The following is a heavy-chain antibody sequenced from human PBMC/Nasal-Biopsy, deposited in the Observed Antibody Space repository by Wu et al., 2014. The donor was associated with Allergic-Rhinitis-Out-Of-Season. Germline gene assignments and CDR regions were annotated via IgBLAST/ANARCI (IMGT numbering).Heavy chain of an antibody. CDR3: ARDQRRYGWYGGGFDY. J-gene: IGHJ4*02. D-gene: IGHD6-19*01. CDR1: GDFTNYY. V-gene: IGHV4-59*01. CDR2: VYYSGTT. Sequence: TLSLTFTVSGDFTNYYWSWIRQSPGKGLEWIGFVYYSGTTSYNPSLKDRVSISIDTSKNQFSLKLSSVTAAGTAVYFCARDQRRYGWYGGGFDYWGQGTLVTVSS.